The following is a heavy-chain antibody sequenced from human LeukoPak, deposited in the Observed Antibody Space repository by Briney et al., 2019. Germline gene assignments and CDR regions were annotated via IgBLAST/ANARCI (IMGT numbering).Heavy chain of an antibody. J-gene: IGHJ4*02. CDR2: IKEDGSEK. Sequence: GGSLRLSCAASGFTFSSYWMNWVRQAPGKGLEWVANIKEDGSEKYYVDSVKGRFTISRGNAKNSLDLQMNSLRAEDTAVYYCAREAYQLAVFDYWGQGTLVTVSS. D-gene: IGHD2-2*01. CDR1: GFTFSSYW. CDR3: AREAYQLAVFDY. V-gene: IGHV3-7*01.